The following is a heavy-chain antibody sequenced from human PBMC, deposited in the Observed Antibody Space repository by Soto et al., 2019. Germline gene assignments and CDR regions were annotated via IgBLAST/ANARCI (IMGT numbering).Heavy chain of an antibody. J-gene: IGHJ5*02. CDR1: GFTFSSYA. Sequence: GGSLRLSCAASGFTFSSYAMSWVRQAPGKGLEWVSAISGSGGSTYYADSVKGRFTISGDNSKNTLYLQMNSLRAEDTAVYYCAKPRRGDYDVWADPGCQGTLVTVSS. CDR2: ISGSGGST. CDR3: AKPRRGDYDVWADP. V-gene: IGHV3-23*01. D-gene: IGHD4-17*01.